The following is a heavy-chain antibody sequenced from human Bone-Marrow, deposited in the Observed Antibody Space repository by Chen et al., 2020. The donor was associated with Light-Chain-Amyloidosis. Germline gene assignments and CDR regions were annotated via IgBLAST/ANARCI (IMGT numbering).Heavy chain of an antibody. J-gene: IGHJ3*02. V-gene: IGHV3-23*04. CDR1: GFAFSSYA. CDR3: AKDISYDDILPGYPADAFDI. Sequence: EVQLVESGGGLIQRGGSLRLSCAASGFAFSSYAMSWVRQAPGKGREWVSTSSGSGASRYSGHSVKCRLTISRDNSKHSLFLQMNSLRADDTAVYYCAKDISYDDILPGYPADAFDIWGQGTMVTVSS. D-gene: IGHD3-9*01. CDR2: SSGSGASR.